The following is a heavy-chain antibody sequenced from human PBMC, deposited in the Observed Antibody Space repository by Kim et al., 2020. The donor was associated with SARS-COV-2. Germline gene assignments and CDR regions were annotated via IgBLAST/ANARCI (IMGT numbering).Heavy chain of an antibody. Sequence: SETLSLTCIVSGDSVSSHYWNWIRQPAGKGLEWIGRIYTSGTIYYNPSLQSRVTMSLDTSKKHLTLRLTSVTAADTATYYCATSTPHSSGWQDLNYWGQGILVTVSS. J-gene: IGHJ4*02. V-gene: IGHV4-4*07. CDR3: ATSTPHSSGWQDLNY. CDR1: GDSVSSHY. D-gene: IGHD6-19*01. CDR2: IYTSGTI.